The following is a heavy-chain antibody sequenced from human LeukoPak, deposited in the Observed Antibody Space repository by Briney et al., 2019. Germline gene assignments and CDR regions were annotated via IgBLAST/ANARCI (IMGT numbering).Heavy chain of an antibody. D-gene: IGHD1-26*01. Sequence: PGGSLRLSCAASGFTFSSYEMNWVRQAPGKGLEWVSSISASGLMTYYADSVKGRFTVSRDNSKNSLYLQMSSLTAADTAVYYCAKDRSIGTYYTFDHWGQGTLVTVST. CDR1: GFTFSSYE. J-gene: IGHJ4*02. V-gene: IGHV3-23*01. CDR2: ISASGLMT. CDR3: AKDRSIGTYYTFDH.